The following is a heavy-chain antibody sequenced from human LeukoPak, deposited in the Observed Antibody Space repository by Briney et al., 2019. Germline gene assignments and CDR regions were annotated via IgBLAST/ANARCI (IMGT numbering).Heavy chain of an antibody. CDR1: GYSISSGYY. V-gene: IGHV4-38-2*02. CDR3: ARDPAYYFDY. CDR2: IYHSGST. Sequence: SETLSLTCTVSGYSISSGYYWGWIRQPPGKGLEWIGSIYHSGSTYYNPSLKSRVTISVDTSKNQLSLKLSSVTAADTAVYYCARDPAYYFDYWGQGTLVTVSS. J-gene: IGHJ4*02.